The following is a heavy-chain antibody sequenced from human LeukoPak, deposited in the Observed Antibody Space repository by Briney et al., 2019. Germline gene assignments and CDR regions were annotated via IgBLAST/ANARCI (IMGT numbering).Heavy chain of an antibody. V-gene: IGHV4-39*07. J-gene: IGHJ5*02. Sequence: SETLSLTCTVSGGSISSSSYYWGWIRQPPGKGLEWIGSIYYSGSTYYNPSLKSRVTISVDTSKNQFSLKLSSVTAADTAVYYCARFPKYCTNGVCYTPFDPWGQGTLVTVSS. CDR2: IYYSGST. CDR1: GGSISSSSYY. D-gene: IGHD2-8*01. CDR3: ARFPKYCTNGVCYTPFDP.